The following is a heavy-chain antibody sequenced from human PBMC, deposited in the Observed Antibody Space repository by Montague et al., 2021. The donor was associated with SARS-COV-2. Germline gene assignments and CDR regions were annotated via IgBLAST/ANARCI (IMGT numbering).Heavy chain of an antibody. J-gene: IGHJ4*02. CDR1: GASISTGIYY. CDR2: IQTTGHT. V-gene: IGHV4-61*02. D-gene: IGHD1-26*01. CDR3: ARFGSGTLEFDF. Sequence: TLSLTCTVSGASISTGIYYWSWIRQPAGKGLELIGLIQTTGHTYYNSSLESRVFMSVDTSTNHFSLSLTSVTAADTTVYFCARFGSGTLEFDFWGQGTLVTVSA.